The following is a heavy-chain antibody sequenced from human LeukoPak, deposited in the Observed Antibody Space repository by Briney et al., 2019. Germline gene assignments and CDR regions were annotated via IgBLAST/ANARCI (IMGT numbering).Heavy chain of an antibody. CDR1: GASFSNYY. J-gene: IGHJ5*02. V-gene: IGHV4-59*08. D-gene: IGHD3-22*01. Sequence: PSETLSLTCNVSGASFSNYYWTWIRQPPGRELGWIGYIFYTGSTNYNPSLKSRVTMSVDTSKNQFSLKLSSVTAADTAVYYCARRRYDSSETGWFDPWGQGTLVTVSS. CDR3: ARRRYDSSETGWFDP. CDR2: IFYTGST.